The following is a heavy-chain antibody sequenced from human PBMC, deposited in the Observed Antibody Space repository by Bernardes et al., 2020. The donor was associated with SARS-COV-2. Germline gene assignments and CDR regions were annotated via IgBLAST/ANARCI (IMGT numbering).Heavy chain of an antibody. CDR2: IYSGGST. Sequence: GGSLRLSCAASGFTFSSYAMSWVRQAPGKGLEWVSVIYSGGSTYYADSVKGRFTISRDNSKNTLYLQMNSLRAEDTAVYYCARESNYYDSSGYYYGYWGQGTLVTVSS. V-gene: IGHV3-66*01. D-gene: IGHD3-22*01. CDR3: ARESNYYDSSGYYYGY. J-gene: IGHJ4*02. CDR1: GFTFSSYA.